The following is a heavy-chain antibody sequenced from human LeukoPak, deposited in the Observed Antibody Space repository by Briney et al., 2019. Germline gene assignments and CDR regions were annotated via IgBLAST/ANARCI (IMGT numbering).Heavy chain of an antibody. V-gene: IGHV3-7*01. CDR1: GFTFSSNW. J-gene: IGHJ4*02. CDR2: INQGGSEK. D-gene: IGHD6-6*01. Sequence: GGSLRLFCAVSGFTFSSNWMSWFRQAPGKGLEGVANINQGGSEKYYVDSLKGRFTISRDNAKNLLYLQMKSLRAEDTALYYCARDIGQLVSWGQGTLVTVSS. CDR3: ARDIGQLVS.